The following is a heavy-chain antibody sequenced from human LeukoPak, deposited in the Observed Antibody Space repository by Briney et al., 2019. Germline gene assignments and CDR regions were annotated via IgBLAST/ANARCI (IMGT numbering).Heavy chain of an antibody. CDR1: GGSISSSSYY. CDR2: IYYSGST. D-gene: IGHD3-16*02. J-gene: IGHJ4*02. V-gene: IGHV4-39*07. Sequence: SETLSLTCTVSGGSISSSSYYWGWIRQPPGKGLEWIGSIYYSGSTYYNPSLKSRVTISVDKSKNQFSLKLSSVTAADTAVYYCARGPGDDYVWGSYRYFDFWGQGTLVTVSS. CDR3: ARGPGDDYVWGSYRYFDF.